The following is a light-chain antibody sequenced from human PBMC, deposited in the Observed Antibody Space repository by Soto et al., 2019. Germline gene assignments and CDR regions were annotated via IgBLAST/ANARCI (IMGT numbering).Light chain of an antibody. CDR3: CSYASGTTFL. Sequence: QSVLTQPASVSGSPGQSITISCSGTSSDIGSYNLVSWYQHHPGKVPKLIIFQVTQRPSGVSDRFSASKSGNSASLTISGLQAEDDADYYCCSYASGTTFLFGGGTKLTVL. CDR1: SSDIGSYNL. CDR2: QVT. V-gene: IGLV2-23*02. J-gene: IGLJ2*01.